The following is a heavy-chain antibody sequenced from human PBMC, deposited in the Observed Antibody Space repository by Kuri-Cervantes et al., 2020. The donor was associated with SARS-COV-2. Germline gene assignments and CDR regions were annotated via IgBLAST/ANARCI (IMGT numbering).Heavy chain of an antibody. D-gene: IGHD2-2*01. V-gene: IGHV4-31*03. Sequence: SETLSLTCTVSGGAISSGGYYWSWIRQHLGKGLEWIGYIYYTGNTYYNPSPKSRVTISVDTSKNQFSLRLRFVTAADTAVYYCARVGYQLLLGIDYWGQGTLVTVSS. CDR3: ARVGYQLLLGIDY. CDR1: GGAISSGGYY. J-gene: IGHJ4*02. CDR2: IYYTGNT.